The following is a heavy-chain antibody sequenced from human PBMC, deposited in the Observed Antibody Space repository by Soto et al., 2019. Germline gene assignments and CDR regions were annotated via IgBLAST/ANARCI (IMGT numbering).Heavy chain of an antibody. CDR1: GFTFSSYG. J-gene: IGHJ4*02. Sequence: QVQLVESGGGVVQPGRSPRLSCAASGFTFSSYGMHWVRQAPGKGLEWVAVISYDGSNKYYADSVKGRFTISRDNSKNTLYLQMNSLRAEDTAVYYCAKYGSPYDYVWGSYRYGGTYYFDYWGQGTLVTVSS. CDR2: ISYDGSNK. CDR3: AKYGSPYDYVWGSYRYGGTYYFDY. D-gene: IGHD3-16*02. V-gene: IGHV3-30*18.